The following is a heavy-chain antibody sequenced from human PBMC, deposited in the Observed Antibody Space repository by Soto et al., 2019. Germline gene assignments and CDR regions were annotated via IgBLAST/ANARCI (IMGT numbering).Heavy chain of an antibody. Sequence: QVQLVESGGGVVQPGRSLRLSCAASGFTFSSYGMHWVRQAPGKGLEWVAVIWYDGSNKYYADSVKGRFTISRDNSKNTLYLQMNSLRAEDTAVYYCARDSIAVAGTEAAAFDYWGQGTLVTVSS. CDR3: ARDSIAVAGTEAAAFDY. J-gene: IGHJ4*02. CDR2: IWYDGSNK. CDR1: GFTFSSYG. V-gene: IGHV3-33*01. D-gene: IGHD6-19*01.